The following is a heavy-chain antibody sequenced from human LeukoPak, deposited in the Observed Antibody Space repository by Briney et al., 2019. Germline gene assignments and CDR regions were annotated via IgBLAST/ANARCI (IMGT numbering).Heavy chain of an antibody. CDR1: GGTFSSYA. J-gene: IGHJ6*04. CDR2: IIPIFGTA. CDR3: ASAAYYHILTGYYPLGDYYYYYGMDV. D-gene: IGHD3-9*01. V-gene: IGHV1-69*13. Sequence: SVKVSCKASGGTFSSYAISWVRQAPGQGLEWMGGIIPIFGTANYAQKFQGRVTITADESTSTAYMELSSLRSEDTAVYYCASAAYYHILTGYYPLGDYYYYYGMDVWGKGTTVTVSS.